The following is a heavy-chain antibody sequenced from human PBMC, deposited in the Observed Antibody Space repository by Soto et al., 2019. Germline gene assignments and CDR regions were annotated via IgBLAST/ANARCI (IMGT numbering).Heavy chain of an antibody. J-gene: IGHJ4*02. V-gene: IGHV1-3*01. D-gene: IGHD3-9*01. Sequence: QVQLVQSGAEVKKPGASVKVSCTASGYTFTRNAIHWVRQAPGQRLEWIGKIDAGNGNTKYSQKFQGRVTITRDTSASAADMELSTLGSEDTSIYYCARSETGYSTFDYWGQGTLVTVSS. CDR2: IDAGNGNT. CDR1: GYTFTRNA. CDR3: ARSETGYSTFDY.